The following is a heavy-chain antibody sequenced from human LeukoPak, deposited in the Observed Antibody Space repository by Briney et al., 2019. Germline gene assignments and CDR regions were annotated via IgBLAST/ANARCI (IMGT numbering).Heavy chain of an antibody. CDR1: GYIFTSCG. J-gene: IGHJ4*02. CDR3: ARDINGYYYDSHGYYPTGL. D-gene: IGHD3-22*01. CDR2: ISVYNGNT. Sequence: ASVKVSCKASGYIFTSCGISWVRQAPGQGLEWMGWISVYNGNTNYPQRLQGGVTMTTDTSTTTAYMELRSLRSDDTAVYYCARDINGYYYDSHGYYPTGLWGQGTLVTVSS. V-gene: IGHV1-18*01.